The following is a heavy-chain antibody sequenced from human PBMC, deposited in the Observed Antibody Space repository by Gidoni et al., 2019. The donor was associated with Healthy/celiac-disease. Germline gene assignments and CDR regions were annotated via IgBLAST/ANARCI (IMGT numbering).Heavy chain of an antibody. D-gene: IGHD6-6*01. CDR3: ARDPLTWSIAARPSNWFDP. CDR1: GFTFRSYS. V-gene: IGHV3-21*01. J-gene: IGHJ5*02. Sequence: EVQLVESGGGLVKPGGSLSLSCSASGFTFRSYSMNWVRQAHGKGLEWVSSISSSSSYIYYADSVKGRFTISRDNAKNSLYLQMNSLRAEDTAVYYCARDPLTWSIAARPSNWFDPWGQGTLVTVSS. CDR2: ISSSSSYI.